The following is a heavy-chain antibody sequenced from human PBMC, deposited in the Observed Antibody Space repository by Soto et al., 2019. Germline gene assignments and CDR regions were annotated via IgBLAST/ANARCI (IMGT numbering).Heavy chain of an antibody. Sequence: QVQLQESGPGLVKPSQTLSLTCTVSGGSISSGGHYWTWIRQHPGKGLEWIGSIDYSGNTDYNPSLKRRVTISVDTSKNQFSLKLNSVTAADTAMYYCAARGCIYDAEPKCFDHWGQGTLVTVSS. CDR3: AARGCIYDAEPKCFDH. V-gene: IGHV4-31*03. D-gene: IGHD3-22*01. CDR1: GGSISSGGHY. CDR2: IDYSGNT. J-gene: IGHJ4*02.